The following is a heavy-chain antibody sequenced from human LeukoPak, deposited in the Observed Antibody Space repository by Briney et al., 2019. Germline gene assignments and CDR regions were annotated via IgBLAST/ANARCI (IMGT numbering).Heavy chain of an antibody. V-gene: IGHV1-18*01. CDR2: ISAYNGNT. Sequence: ASVKVSCKASGYTFTSYGISWVRQAPGQGLEWMGWISAYNGNTNYAQKLQGRVTMTTDTSTSTAYMELSRLRSDDTAVYYCASGAYDSSGYYRLIFDYWGQGTLVTVSS. CDR1: GYTFTSYG. J-gene: IGHJ4*02. D-gene: IGHD3-22*01. CDR3: ASGAYDSSGYYRLIFDY.